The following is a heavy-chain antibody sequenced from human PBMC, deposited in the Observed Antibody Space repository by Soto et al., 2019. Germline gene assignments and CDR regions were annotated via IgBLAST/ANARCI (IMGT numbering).Heavy chain of an antibody. J-gene: IGHJ6*03. D-gene: IGHD3-10*01. V-gene: IGHV3-33*01. CDR1: GFTFSSYG. CDR2: IWYDGSNK. CDR3: ARDGSGSYYTGDYYYYYMDV. Sequence: GGSLRLSCAASGFTFSSYGMHWVRQAPGKGLEWVAVIWYDGSNKYYADSVKGRFTISRDNSKNTLYLQMNSLRAEDTAVYYCARDGSGSYYTGDYYYYYMDVWGKGTTVTVSS.